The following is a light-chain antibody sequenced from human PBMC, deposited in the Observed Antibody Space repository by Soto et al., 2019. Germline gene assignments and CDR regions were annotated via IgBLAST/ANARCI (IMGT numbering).Light chain of an antibody. Sequence: DIVLTQSPGTLSLSPGERATLSCRASQSVSSRYLAWYQQTPGQAPRLLIYGASSRDTGIPDRFSGSGSATDVTLTSSRLEPEDVAVYCCQHYRSSPPPCTFCQWTRLEI. CDR1: QSVSSRY. CDR2: GAS. V-gene: IGKV3-20*01. J-gene: IGKJ5*01. CDR3: QHYRSSPPPCT.